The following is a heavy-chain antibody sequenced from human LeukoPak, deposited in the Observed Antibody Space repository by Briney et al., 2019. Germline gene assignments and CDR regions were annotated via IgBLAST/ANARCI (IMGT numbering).Heavy chain of an antibody. CDR1: GGSISSHY. Sequence: SETLSLTCTVSGGSISSHYWNWIQQPPGKGLEWIGYIIYSGTTNDNPSLKSRVTISVDTSKNQFSLKLSSVTAADTAVYYCARGRGYGYGIDYWGQGNLVTVSS. J-gene: IGHJ4*02. CDR2: IIYSGTT. V-gene: IGHV4-59*11. CDR3: ARGRGYGYGIDY. D-gene: IGHD5-18*01.